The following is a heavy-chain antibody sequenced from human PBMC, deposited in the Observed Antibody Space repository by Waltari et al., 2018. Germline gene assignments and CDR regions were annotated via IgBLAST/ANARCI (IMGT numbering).Heavy chain of an antibody. CDR3: ARWGAYGSGSLAFDY. D-gene: IGHD3-10*01. CDR1: GFTVSSHY. CDR2: IYSGGST. Sequence: EVQLVESGGGLIQPGGSLRLSCAASGFTVSSHYMSWVRQAPGKGLEWVSVIYSGGSTYYADSVKGRFTISRDNSKNTLYLQMNSLRAEDTAVYYCARWGAYGSGSLAFDYWGQGTLVTVSS. V-gene: IGHV3-53*01. J-gene: IGHJ4*02.